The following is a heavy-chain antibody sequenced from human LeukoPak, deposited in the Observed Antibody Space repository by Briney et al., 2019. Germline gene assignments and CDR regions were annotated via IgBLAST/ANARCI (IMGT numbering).Heavy chain of an antibody. Sequence: SVKVSCRASGGTFSSYAISWVRQAPGQGLEWMGGIIPIFGTANYAQKFQGRVTITTDESTSTAYMELSSLRSEDTAVYYCALGGATIPFMFDYWGQGTLVTVSS. D-gene: IGHD1-26*01. J-gene: IGHJ4*02. CDR1: GGTFSSYA. CDR2: IIPIFGTA. V-gene: IGHV1-69*05. CDR3: ALGGATIPFMFDY.